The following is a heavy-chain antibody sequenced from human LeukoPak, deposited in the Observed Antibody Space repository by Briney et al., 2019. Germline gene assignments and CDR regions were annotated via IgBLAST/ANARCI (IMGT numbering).Heavy chain of an antibody. J-gene: IGHJ6*02. CDR1: GFTFSSYA. CDR2: ISGSGGST. Sequence: GGSLRLSCAASGFTFSSYAMSWVRQAPGKGLEWVSAISGSGGSTYYADSVKGRFTISRDNSKNTLYLQMNSLRAEDTAVYYCAILEGSGSYCNVPISINYYYGMDAWGQGTTVTVSS. V-gene: IGHV3-23*01. D-gene: IGHD3-10*01. CDR3: AILEGSGSYCNVPISINYYYGMDA.